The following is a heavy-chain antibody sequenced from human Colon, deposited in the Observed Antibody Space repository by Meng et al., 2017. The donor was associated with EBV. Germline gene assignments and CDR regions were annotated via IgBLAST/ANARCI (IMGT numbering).Heavy chain of an antibody. CDR3: TNLDY. CDR2: ITTKASNYAT. CDR1: GNTFTTSA. Sequence: SGGGFFLPGASLMFSVDAFGNTFTTSAVHWVRQASGKGLEWVGRITTKASNYATAYVASVEGRFTVSRDDSTNTAYLRMNSPKTEDTAVYYCTNLDYWGQGILVTVSS. V-gene: IGHV3-73*01. J-gene: IGHJ4*02.